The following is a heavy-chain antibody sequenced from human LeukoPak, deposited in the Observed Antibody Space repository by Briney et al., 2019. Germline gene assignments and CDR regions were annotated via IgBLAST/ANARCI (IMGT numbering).Heavy chain of an antibody. CDR3: ARLTPSYGSGTPRGT. J-gene: IGHJ5*02. CDR2: IGGSGGFIT. Sequence: GGSLRLSCAASGFTFSSHGMNWVRQAPGKGLEWVSGIGGSGGFITYYADSVKGRFTVSRDNSKNTLYLQMNSLRAEDTAVYYCARLTPSYGSGTPRGTWGQGTLVTVSS. V-gene: IGHV3-23*01. D-gene: IGHD3-10*01. CDR1: GFTFSSHG.